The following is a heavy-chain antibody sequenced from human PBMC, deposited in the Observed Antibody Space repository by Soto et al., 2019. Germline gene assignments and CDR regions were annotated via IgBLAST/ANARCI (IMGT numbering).Heavy chain of an antibody. CDR1: GFTFRTYS. D-gene: IGHD4-17*01. CDR2: ISGSGSTN. V-gene: IGHV3-48*02. Sequence: GGSLRLSCAASGFTFRTYSMNWVRQAPGKGLEWVSYISGSGSTNQYADSVKGRFTISRDIAENSLYLQMNSLREEDTAVYYCARDYGDYVGYFDYWGQGILVTVSS. J-gene: IGHJ4*02. CDR3: ARDYGDYVGYFDY.